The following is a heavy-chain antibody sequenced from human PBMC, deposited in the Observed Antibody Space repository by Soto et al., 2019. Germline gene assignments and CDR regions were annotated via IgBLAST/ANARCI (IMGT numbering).Heavy chain of an antibody. V-gene: IGHV3-66*01. CDR2: IYSGGST. CDR3: ARTCSGGNCTFDY. Sequence: EVQLVESGGGLVQPGGSLRLSCAASGFTVSSNYMSWVRQAPGKGLEWVSVIYSGGSTYYEDSVKGRITISRDNSENTMYLQITSLRDADTDIYYWARTCSGGNCTFDYWGQGTLVPFSS. CDR1: GFTVSSNY. J-gene: IGHJ4*02. D-gene: IGHD2-15*01.